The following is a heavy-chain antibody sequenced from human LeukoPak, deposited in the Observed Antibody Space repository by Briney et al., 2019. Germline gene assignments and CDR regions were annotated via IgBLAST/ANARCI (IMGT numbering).Heavy chain of an antibody. D-gene: IGHD3-9*01. Sequence: GGSLRLSCAASGFTFSSYWMHWVRQAPGKGLVWVSRINSDGSSTSYADSVKGRFTISRDNAKNTLYLQMNSLRAEDTAVYYCARPGRYFDWLTPDAFDIWGQGTMVTVSS. CDR3: ARPGRYFDWLTPDAFDI. V-gene: IGHV3-74*01. CDR2: INSDGSST. J-gene: IGHJ3*02. CDR1: GFTFSSYW.